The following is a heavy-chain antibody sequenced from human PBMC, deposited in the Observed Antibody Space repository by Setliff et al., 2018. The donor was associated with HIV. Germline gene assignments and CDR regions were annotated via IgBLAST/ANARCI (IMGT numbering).Heavy chain of an antibody. CDR1: GFTFSDYW. CDR2: ISSSGTTT. J-gene: IGHJ4*02. CDR3: AAQGVL. V-gene: IGHV3-11*04. Sequence: PGGSLRLSCAASGFTFSDYWMSWVRQAPGKGLEWPSYISSSGTTTYYADSVKGRFTISRDNAKNSVLLQMNSPRVEDTAVYFCAAQGVLWGQGTQVTVSS.